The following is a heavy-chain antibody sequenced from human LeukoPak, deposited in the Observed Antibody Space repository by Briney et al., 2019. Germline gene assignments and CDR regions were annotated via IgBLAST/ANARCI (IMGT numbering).Heavy chain of an antibody. V-gene: IGHV4-39*01. CDR2: GFYSGSA. D-gene: IGHD4-17*01. CDR3: ARLRGAMTPVTSDFDY. J-gene: IGHJ4*02. CDR1: AASISGSSYY. Sequence: SQTLSLTCTVSAASISGSSYYWAWIRQPPGKGLESFGSGFYSGSAYYDPSLKSRLTISVDTSKNQFSLDLRSVTAADTAVYYCARLRGAMTPVTSDFDYWGQGILVTVSS.